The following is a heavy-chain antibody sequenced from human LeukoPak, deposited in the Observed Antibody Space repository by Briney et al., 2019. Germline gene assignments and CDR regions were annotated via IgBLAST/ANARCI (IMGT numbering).Heavy chain of an antibody. Sequence: ASVKVSCKASGYTFTSYGISWVRQAPGQGLEWMGWISAYNGNTNYAQKFQGRVTMTRDMSTSTVYMELSSLRSEDTAVYYCARGRYGDYHRYWYFDLWGRGTLVTVSS. CDR2: ISAYNGNT. D-gene: IGHD4-17*01. CDR3: ARGRYGDYHRYWYFDL. CDR1: GYTFTSYG. J-gene: IGHJ2*01. V-gene: IGHV1-18*01.